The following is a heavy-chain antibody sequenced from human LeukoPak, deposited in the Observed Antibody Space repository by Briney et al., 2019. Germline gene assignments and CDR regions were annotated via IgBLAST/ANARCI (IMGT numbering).Heavy chain of an antibody. J-gene: IGHJ5*02. CDR2: INHSGST. CDR1: GGSFGGYY. V-gene: IGHV4-34*01. Sequence: SETLSLTCAVYGGSFGGYYWSWIRQPPGKGLEWIGEINHSGSTNYNPSLKSRVTISVDTSKNQFSLKLSSVTAADTAVYYCARRFGSSGYYYSGRLSWFDPWGQGTLVTVSS. D-gene: IGHD3-22*01. CDR3: ARRFGSSGYYYSGRLSWFDP.